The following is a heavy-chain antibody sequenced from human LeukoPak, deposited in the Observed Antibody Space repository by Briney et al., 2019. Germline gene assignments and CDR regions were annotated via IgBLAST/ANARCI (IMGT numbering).Heavy chain of an antibody. CDR1: GGSFSGYY. V-gene: IGHV4-34*01. CDR2: INHSGST. J-gene: IGHJ6*03. CDR3: ARGLLDSHCSSTSCYYYYMDV. Sequence: SETLSLTCAVYGGSFSGYYWSWIRQPPGKGLEWIGEINHSGSTNYNPSLKSRVTISVDTSKNQFSLKLSSVTAADTAVHYCARGLLDSHCSSTSCYYYYMDVWGKGTTVTVSS. D-gene: IGHD2-2*01.